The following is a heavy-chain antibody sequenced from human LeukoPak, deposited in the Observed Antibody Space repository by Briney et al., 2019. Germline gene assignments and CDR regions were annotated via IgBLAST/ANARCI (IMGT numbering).Heavy chain of an antibody. CDR1: GYTFTVYY. D-gene: IGHD3-22*01. V-gene: IGHV1-2*06. Sequence: ASVKVSCKASGYTFTVYYMHWVRQAPGQGLEWMGRINPYSGGTNHAQKFQGRVTMTRDTSITTAYMELSSLRSDDTAVYYCARDGWYYYDSSGYYNNFDYWGQGTLVTVSS. CDR3: ARDGWYYYDSSGYYNNFDY. J-gene: IGHJ4*02. CDR2: INPYSGGT.